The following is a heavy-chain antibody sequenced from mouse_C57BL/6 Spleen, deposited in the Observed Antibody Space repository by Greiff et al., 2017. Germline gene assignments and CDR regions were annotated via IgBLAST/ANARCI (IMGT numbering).Heavy chain of an antibody. CDR2: IRLKSDNYAT. Sequence: EVMLVESGGGLVQPGGSMKLSCVASGFTFSNYWMNWVRQSPEKGLEWVAQIRLKSDNYATHYAESVKGRFTISRDDSKSSVYLQMNNLRAEDTGIYYCTALGYYGSSYDYYAMDYWGQGTSVTVSS. V-gene: IGHV6-3*01. CDR3: TALGYYGSSYDYYAMDY. J-gene: IGHJ4*01. CDR1: GFTFSNYW. D-gene: IGHD1-1*01.